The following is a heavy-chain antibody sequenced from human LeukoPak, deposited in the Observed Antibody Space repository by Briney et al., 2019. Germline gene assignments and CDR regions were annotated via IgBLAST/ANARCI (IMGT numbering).Heavy chain of an antibody. CDR2: IYYSGST. D-gene: IGHD3-3*01. CDR3: ARGIRWSQYDFWSGGTDEYYFDY. Sequence: PSQTLSLTCTVSGGSISSGGYYWSWIRQHPGKGLEWIGYIYYSGSTYYNPSLKSRVTTSVDTSKNQFSLKLSSVTAADTAVCYCARGIRWSQYDFWSGGTDEYYFDYWGQGTLVTVSS. V-gene: IGHV4-31*03. CDR1: GGSISSGGYY. J-gene: IGHJ4*02.